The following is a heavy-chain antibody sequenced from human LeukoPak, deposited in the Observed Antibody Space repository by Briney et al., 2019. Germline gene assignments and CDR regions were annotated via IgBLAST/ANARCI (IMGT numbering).Heavy chain of an antibody. CDR3: ARDNYYGSGSFYYYYYYYMDV. CDR1: GGSISSYY. Sequence: PSETLSLTCTVSGGSISSYYWSWIRQPAGKGLERIGRIYTSGSTNYNPSLKSRVTMSVDTSKNQFSLKLSSVTAADTAVYYCARDNYYGSGSFYYYYYYYMDVWGKGTTVTVSS. J-gene: IGHJ6*03. CDR2: IYTSGST. D-gene: IGHD3-10*01. V-gene: IGHV4-4*07.